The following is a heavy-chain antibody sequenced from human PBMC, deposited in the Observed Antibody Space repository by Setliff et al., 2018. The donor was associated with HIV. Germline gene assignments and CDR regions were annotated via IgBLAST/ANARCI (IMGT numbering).Heavy chain of an antibody. V-gene: IGHV3-23*01. J-gene: IGHJ4*02. CDR3: AKGDPFGDWAPDY. Sequence: PGGSLRLSCAASGFSFTDYGMTWVRQAPGKGLEWVSAISGSGGSTYYADSVKGRFTISRDTSETTLFLEMNSLRAEDTAVYYCAKGDPFGDWAPDYWGQGTLVTVSS. CDR2: ISGSGGST. D-gene: IGHD3-16*01. CDR1: GFSFTDYG.